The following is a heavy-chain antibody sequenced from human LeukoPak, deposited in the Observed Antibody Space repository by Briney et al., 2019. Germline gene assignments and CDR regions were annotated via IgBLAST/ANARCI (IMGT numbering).Heavy chain of an antibody. Sequence: ASVKVSCKASGYTFTDYYMHWVRQAPGQGLEWMGWINPNSGGTRYVQNFQGRVTMTRDTSISTVYMELTRLTSDDTAVYYCTRAGLGVYWGQGTLVTVSS. J-gene: IGHJ4*02. CDR3: TRAGLGVY. CDR1: GYTFTDYY. D-gene: IGHD3-10*01. V-gene: IGHV1-2*02. CDR2: INPNSGGT.